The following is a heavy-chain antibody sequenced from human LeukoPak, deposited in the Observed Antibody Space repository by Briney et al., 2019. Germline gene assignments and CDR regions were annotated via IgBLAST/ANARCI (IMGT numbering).Heavy chain of an antibody. CDR3: ATGYSSGWFWGLDY. CDR1: GFTFSSYA. J-gene: IGHJ4*02. D-gene: IGHD6-19*01. CDR2: ISGSGGST. Sequence: PGGSLRLSCAASGFTFSSYAMSWVRQAPGKGLEWVSAISGSGGSTYYADSVKGRFTLSRDNSKNTLYLQMNSLRAEDTAVYYCATGYSSGWFWGLDYWGQGTLVTVSS. V-gene: IGHV3-23*01.